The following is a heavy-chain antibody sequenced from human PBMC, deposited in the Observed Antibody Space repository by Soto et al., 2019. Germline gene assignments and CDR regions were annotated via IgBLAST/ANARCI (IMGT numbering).Heavy chain of an antibody. CDR2: INPNSGGT. Sequence: GASVKVSCKASGYTFTGYYMHWVRQAPGQGLEWMGWINPNSGGTNYAQKFQGRVTMTRDTSISTAYMELSRLRSDDTAVYYCAREGKIQLWWSQDAFDIWGQGTMVTVSS. CDR3: AREGKIQLWWSQDAFDI. J-gene: IGHJ3*02. D-gene: IGHD5-18*01. CDR1: GYTFTGYY. V-gene: IGHV1-2*02.